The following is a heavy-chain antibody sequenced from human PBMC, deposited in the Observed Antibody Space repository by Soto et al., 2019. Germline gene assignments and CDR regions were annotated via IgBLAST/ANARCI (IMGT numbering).Heavy chain of an antibody. CDR1: GYTFTCYY. J-gene: IGHJ5*02. CDR3: ARDYPPDYYDSSGYYFGGWFDL. V-gene: IGHV1-2*02. CDR2: INPNSGGT. Sequence: XSLKVSCKASGYTFTCYYMHWVRQDPGQGLEWMGWINPNSGGTNYAQKFQGRVTMTRDTAISTAYMELSRLRFDDTAVYYCARDYPPDYYDSSGYYFGGWFDLWGQGTLVTVSS. D-gene: IGHD3-22*01.